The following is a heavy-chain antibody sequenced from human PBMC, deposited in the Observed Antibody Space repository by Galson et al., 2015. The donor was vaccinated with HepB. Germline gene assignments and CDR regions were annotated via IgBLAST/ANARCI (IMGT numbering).Heavy chain of an antibody. D-gene: IGHD2-2*02. CDR2: IYTSGST. CDR3: ARDRSYMMLWYFDL. Sequence: TCTVSGGSISSYYWSWIRQPAGKGLEWIGRIYTSGSTNYNPSLKSRVTMSVDTSKNQFSLKLSSVTAADTAVYYCARDRSYMMLWYFDLWGCGTLVTVSS. J-gene: IGHJ2*01. V-gene: IGHV4-4*07. CDR1: GGSISSYY.